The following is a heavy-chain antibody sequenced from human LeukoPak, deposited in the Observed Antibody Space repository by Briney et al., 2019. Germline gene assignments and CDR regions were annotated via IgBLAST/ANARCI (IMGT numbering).Heavy chain of an antibody. Sequence: PSETLSLTCTVSGDSISNYYWGWVRQPPEKGLEWIGYIYDRVRTSYNPSLKSRVTISVDTSKNQISLKLRAVTAADTAVYYCAKEMGIAADYWGQGTLVTVSS. J-gene: IGHJ4*02. CDR2: IYDRVRT. CDR1: GDSISNYY. V-gene: IGHV4-59*12. CDR3: AKEMGIAADY. D-gene: IGHD6-13*01.